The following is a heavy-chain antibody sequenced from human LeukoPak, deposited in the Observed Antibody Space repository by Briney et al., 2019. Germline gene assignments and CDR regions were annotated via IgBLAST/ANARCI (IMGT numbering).Heavy chain of an antibody. CDR3: AKDLYGDYAYFDY. CDR2: ISGSGGST. CDR1: GFTFSSYA. D-gene: IGHD4-17*01. V-gene: IGHV3-23*01. Sequence: GGSLRLSCAASGFTFSSYAMSWVRQAPGKGLEWVSDISGSGGSTYYADSVKGRFTISRDNSKNTLYLQMNSLRAEDTAVYYCAKDLYGDYAYFDYWGQGTLVTVSS. J-gene: IGHJ4*02.